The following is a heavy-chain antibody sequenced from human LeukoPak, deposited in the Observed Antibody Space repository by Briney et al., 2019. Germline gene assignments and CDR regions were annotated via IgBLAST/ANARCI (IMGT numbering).Heavy chain of an antibody. V-gene: IGHV1-18*04. D-gene: IGHD6-19*01. CDR2: ISGYNGNT. CDR1: GYTFSSYG. J-gene: IGHJ4*02. CDR3: ARDVSGWSYFDY. Sequence: GASVKVSCKASGYTFSSYGISWVRQAPGQGLEWMGWISGYNGNTNYAQKLQGRVTMTTDTSTSTAYMGLRSLRSDDTAVYYCARDVSGWSYFDYWGQGTLVTVSS.